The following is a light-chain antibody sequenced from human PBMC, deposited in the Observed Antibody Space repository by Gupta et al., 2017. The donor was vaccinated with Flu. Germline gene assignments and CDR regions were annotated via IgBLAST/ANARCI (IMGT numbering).Light chain of an antibody. CDR2: DDF. CDR3: QVWDSTNDHRV. Sequence: SYVLTQPPSVSVAPGKTARVTCGGNNIGSKSVHWYQQRPGQAPVLVVFDDFDRPSGIPERFSGSNSGNTATLTISRVEAGDEADYYCQVWDSTNDHRVFGAGNKVTVL. CDR1: NIGSKS. J-gene: IGLJ1*01. V-gene: IGLV3-21*03.